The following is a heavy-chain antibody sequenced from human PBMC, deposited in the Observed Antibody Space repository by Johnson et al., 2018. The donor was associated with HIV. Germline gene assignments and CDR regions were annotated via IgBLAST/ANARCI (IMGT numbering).Heavy chain of an antibody. CDR3: ARAGSSSDDAFDI. J-gene: IGHJ3*02. CDR2: IYSGGTT. V-gene: IGHV3-66*01. CDR1: GFTFSNYA. D-gene: IGHD6-6*01. Sequence: VQLVESGGGLVQPGGSLRLSCAASGFTFSNYAMHWVRQAPGKGLEWVSFIYSGGTTYYADSVKGRFTISRDSSKNTLYLQMNSLRAEDTALYYCARAGSSSDDAFDIWGQGTMVTVSS.